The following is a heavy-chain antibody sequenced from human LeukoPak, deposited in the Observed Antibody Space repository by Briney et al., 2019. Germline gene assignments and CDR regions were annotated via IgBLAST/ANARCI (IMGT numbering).Heavy chain of an antibody. V-gene: IGHV3-23*01. J-gene: IGHJ4*02. D-gene: IGHD6-19*01. Sequence: GGSLRLSCAASGFTLSDHYMDWVRQAPGKGLEWVSAISGSGGSTYYADSVKGRFTISRDNSKNTLYLQMNSLRAEDTAVYYCAKRAVAGTGRAFDYWGQGTLVTVSS. CDR3: AKRAVAGTGRAFDY. CDR1: GFTLSDHY. CDR2: ISGSGGST.